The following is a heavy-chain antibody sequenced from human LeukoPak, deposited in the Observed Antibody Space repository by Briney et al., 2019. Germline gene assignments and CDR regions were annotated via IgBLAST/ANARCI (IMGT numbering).Heavy chain of an antibody. CDR3: AKVDPPIIAGARGDAFEI. J-gene: IGHJ3*02. CDR2: TSPYDDNP. Sequence: ASVKVSCEASGYRFSNFGITWVRQAPGQGLEWMGWTSPYDDNPEYGKKFQGRVTMTTDTSTNTAYMELRSLRPDDTAVYYCAKVDPPIIAGARGDAFEIWGQGTLVTVSS. V-gene: IGHV1-18*01. D-gene: IGHD1-26*01. CDR1: GYRFSNFG.